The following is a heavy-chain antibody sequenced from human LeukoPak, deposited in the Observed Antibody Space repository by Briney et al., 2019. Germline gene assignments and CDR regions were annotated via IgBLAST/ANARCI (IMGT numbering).Heavy chain of an antibody. J-gene: IGHJ4*02. V-gene: IGHV1-18*01. CDR2: ISAYNGNT. CDR1: GYTFTSYG. D-gene: IGHD3-22*01. Sequence: ASVKVSCKASGYTFTSYGISWVRQAPGQGLEWMGWISAYNGNTNYAQKLQGRVTMTTDTSASTAYMELRSLRSDDTAVYYCARSHYDSSGYYYLDYWGQGTLVTVSS. CDR3: ARSHYDSSGYYYLDY.